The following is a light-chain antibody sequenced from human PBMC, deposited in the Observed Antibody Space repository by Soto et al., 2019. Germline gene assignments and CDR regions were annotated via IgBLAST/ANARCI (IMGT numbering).Light chain of an antibody. CDR2: DAS. CDR1: QGISSA. CDR3: QQFTDYPLT. V-gene: IGKV1D-13*01. J-gene: IGKJ4*01. Sequence: AIQLTQSPSSLSASVGDRVTITCRASQGISSALAWYQQKPGKAPELLIYDASSLESGVPSRFSGSGSGTDFTLTISSLQPEDFATYYCQQFTDYPLTFGGGTKVDIK.